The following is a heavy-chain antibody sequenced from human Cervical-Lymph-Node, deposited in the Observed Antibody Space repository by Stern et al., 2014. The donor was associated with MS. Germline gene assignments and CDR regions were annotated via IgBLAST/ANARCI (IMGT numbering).Heavy chain of an antibody. Sequence: VQLVESGAEVKKPGSSVKVSCQASGGTLISYPISWVRQAPGQGLEWLGGIMPIVATSNYAHKFQGRVTITADESTTTIYMELRSLKSEDTAVYYCARHLGSHESGWFDPWGQGTLVTVSS. CDR1: GGTLISYP. V-gene: IGHV1-69*01. CDR2: IMPIVATS. CDR3: ARHLGSHESGWFDP. D-gene: IGHD1-26*01. J-gene: IGHJ5*02.